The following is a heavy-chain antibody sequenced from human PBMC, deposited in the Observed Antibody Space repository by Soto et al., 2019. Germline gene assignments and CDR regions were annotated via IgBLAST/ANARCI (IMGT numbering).Heavy chain of an antibody. V-gene: IGHV3-21*01. CDR2: ISSSSSYI. CDR3: ARFILGAAGTFYCYYGMDV. CDR1: GFTFSSYS. Sequence: PGGSLRLSCAASGFTFSSYSMNWVRQAPGKGLEWVSSISSSSSYIYYADSVKGRFTISRDNAKNSLYLQMNSLRAEDTAVYYCARFILGAAGTFYCYYGMDVWGQGTTVTVSS. D-gene: IGHD6-13*01. J-gene: IGHJ6*02.